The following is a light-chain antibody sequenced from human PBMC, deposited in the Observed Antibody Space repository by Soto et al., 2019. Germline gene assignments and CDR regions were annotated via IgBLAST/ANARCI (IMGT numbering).Light chain of an antibody. V-gene: IGLV2-8*01. CDR2: EVS. CDR3: SSYAGTKNVV. Sequence: QSALTQPPSASGSPGQSVTISCTGTSSDVGGYNYVSWYQHHPGKAPKLMIYEVSKRSSGVPDRFSGSKSGNTASLTVSGLQAEDEADYYCSSYAGTKNVVFGGGTKLTVL. CDR1: SSDVGGYNY. J-gene: IGLJ2*01.